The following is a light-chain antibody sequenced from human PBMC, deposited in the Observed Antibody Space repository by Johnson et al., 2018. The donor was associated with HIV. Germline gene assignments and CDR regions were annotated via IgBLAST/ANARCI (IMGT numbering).Light chain of an antibody. Sequence: QSVLTQPPSVSAAPGQKVTISCSGSSSNIGNNFVSWYQQFPGVVPKLLIYEDDKRPSGIPDRFSGSKSGTSATLGITGLQTGDEADYYCGTWDSSLSAFVFGTGTKVTVL. CDR2: EDD. CDR3: GTWDSSLSAFV. CDR1: SSNIGNNF. V-gene: IGLV1-51*02. J-gene: IGLJ1*01.